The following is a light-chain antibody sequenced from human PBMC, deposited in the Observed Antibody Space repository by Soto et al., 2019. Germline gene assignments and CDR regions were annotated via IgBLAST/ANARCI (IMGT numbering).Light chain of an antibody. Sequence: ESVLTQSPGTLSLSPGERAALSCRASQSVSSSYLAWYQQKSGQAPRLLIYAASTRATGIPDRFSGSGSGTAFTLTISRLEPEDFAVYFCQVYGSSPPRYTFGQGAKLEIK. CDR1: QSVSSSY. CDR2: AAS. V-gene: IGKV3-20*01. CDR3: QVYGSSPPRYT. J-gene: IGKJ2*01.